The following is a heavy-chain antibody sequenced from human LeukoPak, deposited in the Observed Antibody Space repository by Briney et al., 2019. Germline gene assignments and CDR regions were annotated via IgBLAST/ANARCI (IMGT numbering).Heavy chain of an antibody. V-gene: IGHV1-69*05. J-gene: IGHJ4*02. CDR2: IIPIFGTA. CDR3: ASLVDGDYFDY. D-gene: IGHD2-15*01. CDR1: GGTFSSYA. Sequence: SVKVSCKASGGTFSSYAISWVRQAPGQGLEWMGGIIPIFGTANYAQKFQGRVTITTDESTSTAYMELSSLRAEDTAVYYCASLVDGDYFDYWGQGTLVTVSS.